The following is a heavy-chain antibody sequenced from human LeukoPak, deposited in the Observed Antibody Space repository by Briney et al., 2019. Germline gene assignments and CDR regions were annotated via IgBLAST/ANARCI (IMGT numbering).Heavy chain of an antibody. J-gene: IGHJ2*01. D-gene: IGHD2-15*01. CDR2: ISGSGGGT. V-gene: IGHV3-23*01. Sequence: GGSLRLSCAASGFTYSSYAMSWVRQAPGKGLEWVSGISGSGGGTYYADSVKGRFTISRDNSKNTLYLQMNSLRAEDTAVYYCAKVAGNWYFDLWGRGTLVTVSS. CDR3: AKVAGNWYFDL. CDR1: GFTYSSYA.